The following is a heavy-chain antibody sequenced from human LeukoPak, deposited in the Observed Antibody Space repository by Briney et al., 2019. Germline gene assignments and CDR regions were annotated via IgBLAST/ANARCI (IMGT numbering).Heavy chain of an antibody. CDR3: ARDRRDGYNLWYFDL. V-gene: IGHV1-69*13. CDR2: IIPIFGTA. D-gene: IGHD5-24*01. J-gene: IGHJ2*01. Sequence: SVKVSCKASGGTFSSYAISWVRQAPGQGLEWMGGIIPIFGTANYAQKFQGRVTITADESTSTAYMELSSLRSEDTAVYYCARDRRDGYNLWYFDLWGRGTLVTVSS. CDR1: GGTFSSYA.